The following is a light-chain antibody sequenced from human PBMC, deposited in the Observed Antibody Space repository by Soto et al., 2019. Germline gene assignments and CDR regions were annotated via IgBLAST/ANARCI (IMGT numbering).Light chain of an antibody. CDR2: DAS. CDR1: SSGVCAYNY. J-gene: IGLJ1*01. Sequence: QSALTQPASVSGSPGQSITISCTGTSSGVCAYNYVSWYQQHPGKAPKLILYDASSRPSGVSHRFSGSKSGNTASLTISGLQAEDEADYYCSSYTSSSTDVFGTGTKLTVL. CDR3: SSYTSSSTDV. V-gene: IGLV2-14*01.